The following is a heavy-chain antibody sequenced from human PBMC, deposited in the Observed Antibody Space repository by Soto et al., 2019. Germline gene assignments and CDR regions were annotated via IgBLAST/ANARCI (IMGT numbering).Heavy chain of an antibody. CDR2: LHYSGSA. Sequence: KTSETLSLTCTVSGASMSDYYGSWTRQSPGKGLEHIGYLHYSGSANYNPSLKSRVTISMDTSRNQFSLKLSSVTAADPAIYYCARSGHIFAGVVWGQGLVVTVSS. V-gene: IGHV4-59*01. CDR3: ARSGHIFAGVV. J-gene: IGHJ4*02. D-gene: IGHD3-16*01. CDR1: GASMSDYY.